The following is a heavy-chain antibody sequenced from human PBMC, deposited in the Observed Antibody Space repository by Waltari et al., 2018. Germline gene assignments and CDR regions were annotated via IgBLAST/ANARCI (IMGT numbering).Heavy chain of an antibody. CDR2: IYDSGST. V-gene: IGHV4-38-2*01. D-gene: IGHD1-26*01. CDR3: ARGGSGRLDAFDI. CDR1: GDSISSGSY. Sequence: QVQLQESGPGLVKPSEPLSLTCAVSGDSISSGSYWGWIRQPPGKGLEGIGSIYDSGSTYYNPSLKSRVTISVDTSKNQFSLKLTAVTAADTAVYYCARGGSGRLDAFDIWGQGTMVTVSS. J-gene: IGHJ3*02.